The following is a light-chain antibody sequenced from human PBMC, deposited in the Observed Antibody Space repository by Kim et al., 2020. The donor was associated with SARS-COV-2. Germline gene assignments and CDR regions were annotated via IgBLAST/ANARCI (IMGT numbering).Light chain of an antibody. CDR2: GAS. V-gene: IGKV3-20*01. Sequence: LSPGERATLSCRASQSVSSSYLAWYQQKPGQAPRLLIYGASSRATGIPDRFSGSGSGTDFTLTISRLEPEDFAVYYCQQYGSSSITFGQGTRLEIK. J-gene: IGKJ5*01. CDR1: QSVSSSY. CDR3: QQYGSSSIT.